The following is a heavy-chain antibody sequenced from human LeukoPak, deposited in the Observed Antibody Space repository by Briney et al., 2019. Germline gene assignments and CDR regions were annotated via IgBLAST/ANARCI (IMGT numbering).Heavy chain of an antibody. CDR1: GGSISSYY. CDR2: IYYSGST. D-gene: IGHD3-22*01. CDR3: ARVDSSGYPWYFDL. V-gene: IGHV4-59*01. J-gene: IGHJ2*01. Sequence: SETLSLTCTVSGGSISSYYWSWIRQPPGKGLEWIGYIYYSGSTNYNPSLKSRVTISVDTSKNQFSLKLSSVTAADTAVYYCARVDSSGYPWYFDLWGRGTLVTVSS.